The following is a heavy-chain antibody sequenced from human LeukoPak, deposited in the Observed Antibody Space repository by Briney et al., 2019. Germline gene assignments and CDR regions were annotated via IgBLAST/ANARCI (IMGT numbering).Heavy chain of an antibody. CDR3: ARPADYGDTEYFQH. J-gene: IGHJ1*01. CDR2: IYPGDSDT. CDR1: GYSFTSYW. D-gene: IGHD4-17*01. V-gene: IGHV5-51*01. Sequence: GGSLKISFKGFGYSFTSYWIAWVRPMPGKGLGWMGVIYPGDSDTRYSPSFQGQVTISADKSISTAYLQWSSLKASDTAMYYCARPADYGDTEYFQHWGQGTLVTVSS.